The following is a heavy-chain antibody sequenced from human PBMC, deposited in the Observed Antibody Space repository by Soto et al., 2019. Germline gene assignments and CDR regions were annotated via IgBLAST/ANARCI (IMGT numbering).Heavy chain of an antibody. Sequence: SETLSLTCTVSGGSVSSTNHYWGWIRQPPGKGLEWIGDIYYSGMTRYNPSLKSRVTISVDTSKDEFSLKLTSVTAADTAVYYCARHGYYYDSPGYYYFVWGQGTQVTVSS. CDR2: IYYSGMT. D-gene: IGHD3-22*01. CDR1: GGSVSSTNHY. J-gene: IGHJ4*02. CDR3: ARHGYYYDSPGYYYFV. V-gene: IGHV4-39*01.